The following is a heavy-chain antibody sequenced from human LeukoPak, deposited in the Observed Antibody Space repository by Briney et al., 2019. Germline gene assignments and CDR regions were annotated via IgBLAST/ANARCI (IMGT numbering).Heavy chain of an antibody. CDR1: GGSISSYY. V-gene: IGHV4-59*08. CDR3: ARGVPSSSWYPSWFDP. J-gene: IGHJ5*02. Sequence: SETLSLTCTVSGGSISSYYWSWIRQPPGKGLEWIGYIYYSGSTNYNPSLKSRVTISVDTSKNQFSLKLSSVTAADTAVYYCARGVPSSSWYPSWFDPRGQGTLVTVSS. D-gene: IGHD6-13*01. CDR2: IYYSGST.